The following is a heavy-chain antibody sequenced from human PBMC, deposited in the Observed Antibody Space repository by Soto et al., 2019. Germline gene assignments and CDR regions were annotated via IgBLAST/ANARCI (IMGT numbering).Heavy chain of an antibody. CDR2: ISYDGSNK. V-gene: IGHV3-30-3*01. D-gene: IGHD5-18*01. CDR1: GFTFSSYA. J-gene: IGHJ6*02. Sequence: QVQLVESGGGVVQPGRSLRLSCAASGFTFSSYAMHWVRQAPGKGLEWVAVISYDGSNKYYADSVKGRFTISRDNSKNTLYLQMNSLRAEDTAVYYCARDGAWIQLWLALGYYGMDVWGQGTTVTVSS. CDR3: ARDGAWIQLWLALGYYGMDV.